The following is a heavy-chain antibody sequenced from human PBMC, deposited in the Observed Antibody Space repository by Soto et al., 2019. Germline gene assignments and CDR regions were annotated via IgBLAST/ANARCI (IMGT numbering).Heavy chain of an antibody. CDR3: ARRLVTASSQYFDS. CDR2: ISWNSGSI. CDR1: GFTFDDYA. J-gene: IGHJ4*02. D-gene: IGHD2-21*02. Sequence: EVQLVESGGGLVQPGRSLRLSCAASGFTFDDYAMHWVRQAPGKGLEWVSGISWNSGSIGYADSVKGRFTISRDNAKNSLYLQMNSLRAEDTALYYCARRLVTASSQYFDSWGQGTLVTVSS. V-gene: IGHV3-9*01.